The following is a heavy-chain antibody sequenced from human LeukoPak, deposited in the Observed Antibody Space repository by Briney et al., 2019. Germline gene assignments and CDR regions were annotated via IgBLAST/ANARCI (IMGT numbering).Heavy chain of an antibody. CDR1: GGSISSSNW. CDR3: ARDSDSGSSIFDY. J-gene: IGHJ4*02. V-gene: IGHV4-4*02. CDR2: IYHSGST. D-gene: IGHD1-26*01. Sequence: ASGTLSLTCAVSGGSISSSNWWSWVRQPPGKGLEWIGEIYHSGSTNYNPSLKSRVTISVDKSKNQFSLKLSSVTAADTAVYYCARDSDSGSSIFDYWGQGTLVTVSS.